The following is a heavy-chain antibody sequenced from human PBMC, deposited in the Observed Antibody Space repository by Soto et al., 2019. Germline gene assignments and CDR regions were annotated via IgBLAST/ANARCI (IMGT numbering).Heavy chain of an antibody. V-gene: IGHV3-21*01. D-gene: IGHD3-9*01. CDR1: GFTFSSYS. CDR3: ARYPLQSHASSYDILVPSYYYYYYMDV. CDR2: ISSSSSYI. Sequence: GGSLRLSCAASGFTFSSYSMNWVRQAPGKGLEWVSSISSSSSYIYYADSVKGRFTISRDNAKNSLYLQMNSLRAEDTAVYYCARYPLQSHASSYDILVPSYYYYYYMDVWGKGTTVTVSS. J-gene: IGHJ6*03.